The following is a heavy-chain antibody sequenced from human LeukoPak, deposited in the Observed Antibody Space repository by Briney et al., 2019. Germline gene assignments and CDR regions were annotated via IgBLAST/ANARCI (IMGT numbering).Heavy chain of an antibody. CDR2: INPNSGGT. CDR3: ARGTAMIYYYYYGMDV. J-gene: IGHJ6*02. Sequence: ASVKVSCKASGYTFTGYYMHWVRQAPGQGLEWMGWINPNSGGTNYAQKFQGRVTMTRDTSISTAYMELSSLRSEDTAVYYCARGTAMIYYYYYGMDVWGQGTTVTVSS. CDR1: GYTFTGYY. D-gene: IGHD5-18*01. V-gene: IGHV1-2*02.